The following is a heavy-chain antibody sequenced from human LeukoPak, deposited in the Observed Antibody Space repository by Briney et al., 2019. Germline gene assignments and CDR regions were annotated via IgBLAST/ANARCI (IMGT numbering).Heavy chain of an antibody. J-gene: IGHJ6*02. CDR2: ISGSGGST. CDR3: AKISVAVPYYYGMDV. Sequence: PGGSLRLSCAASGFTFSSYAMSWVRQAPGKGLEWVSAISGSGGSTYYADSVKGRFTISRDNSKNTLYLQMNSLRAEDTAVYYCAKISVAVPYYYGMDVWGQGTTVTVSS. D-gene: IGHD6-19*01. CDR1: GFTFSSYA. V-gene: IGHV3-23*01.